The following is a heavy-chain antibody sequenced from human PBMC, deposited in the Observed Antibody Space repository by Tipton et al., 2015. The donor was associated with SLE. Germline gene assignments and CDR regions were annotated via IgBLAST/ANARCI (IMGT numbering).Heavy chain of an antibody. D-gene: IGHD3-22*01. J-gene: IGHJ4*02. V-gene: IGHV4-4*08. CDR1: GASIRSYY. CDR2: IFSSGT. Sequence: TLSLTCNVSGASIRSYYWSWIRQPPGRGLEWIGYIFSSGTNYNPSLKNRVSISLDTSRNQFSLRLISVTAADTAVYYCASKYFYDSDGLRYWGQGTLVSVSP. CDR3: ASKYFYDSDGLRY.